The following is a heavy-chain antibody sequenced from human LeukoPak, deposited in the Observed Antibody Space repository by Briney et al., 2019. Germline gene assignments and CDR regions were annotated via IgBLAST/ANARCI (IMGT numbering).Heavy chain of an antibody. Sequence: GASVKVSCKASGGTFSSYAISWVRQAPGQGLEWMGRIIPIFGTANYAQKFQGRVTITTDESTSTAYMELRSLRSDDTAVYYCARDPDGYNYPMDYWGQGTLVTVSS. J-gene: IGHJ4*02. V-gene: IGHV1-69*05. CDR3: ARDPDGYNYPMDY. CDR2: IIPIFGTA. D-gene: IGHD5-24*01. CDR1: GGTFSSYA.